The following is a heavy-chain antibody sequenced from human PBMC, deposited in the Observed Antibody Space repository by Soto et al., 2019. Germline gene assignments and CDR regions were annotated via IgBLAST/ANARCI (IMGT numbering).Heavy chain of an antibody. CDR1: GFTFSSYW. V-gene: IGHV3-7*01. CDR2: IKQDGSEK. CDR3: ARDRATYYYDSSGYYLPPSGMDV. J-gene: IGHJ6*02. Sequence: GGSLRLSCAASGFTFSSYWMSWVRQAPGKXLEWVANIKQDGSEKYYVDSVKGRFTISRDNAKNSLYLQMNSLRAEDTAVYYCARDRATYYYDSSGYYLPPSGMDVWGQGTTVTVSS. D-gene: IGHD3-22*01.